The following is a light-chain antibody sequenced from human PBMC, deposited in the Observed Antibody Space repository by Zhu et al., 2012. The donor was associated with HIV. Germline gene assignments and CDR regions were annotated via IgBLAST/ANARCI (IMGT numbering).Light chain of an antibody. V-gene: IGKV3-15*01. J-gene: IGKJ1*01. CDR1: QSVSIN. Sequence: IVLTQSPGTLSVSPGESATLSCRASQSVSINLAWYQQRPGQAPRLLMYGASTRATDIPARFSGSGSGTEFTLTISSVQSEDFAVYYCQQYKDWSTFGQGTKVE. CDR2: GAS. CDR3: QQYKDWST.